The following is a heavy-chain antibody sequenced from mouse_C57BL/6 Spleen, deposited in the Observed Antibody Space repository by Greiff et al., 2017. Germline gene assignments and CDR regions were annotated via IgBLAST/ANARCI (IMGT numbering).Heavy chain of an antibody. V-gene: IGHV1-55*01. D-gene: IGHD1-1*01. CDR1: GYTFTSYW. J-gene: IGHJ4*01. CDR2: IYPGSGST. Sequence: VQLQQPGAELVKPGASVKMSCKASGYTFTSYWITWVKQRPGQGLEWIGDIYPGSGSTNYNEKFKSKATLTVDTSSSTAYMQLSSLTSEDSAVYYCARSPRYYGSSYAMDYWGQGTSVTVSA. CDR3: ARSPRYYGSSYAMDY.